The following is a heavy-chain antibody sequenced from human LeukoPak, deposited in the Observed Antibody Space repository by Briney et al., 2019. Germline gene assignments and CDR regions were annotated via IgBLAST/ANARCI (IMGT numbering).Heavy chain of an antibody. CDR3: AKGAAGTSALVYWYFDL. CDR1: EFTFDDYA. Sequence: GRSLRLSCAASEFTFDDYAMHRVRQAPGKGLEWVSGISWNSGSIGYADSVKGRFTISRDNAKNSLYLQMNSLRAEDTALYYCAKGAAGTSALVYWYFDLWGRGTLVTVSS. V-gene: IGHV3-9*01. J-gene: IGHJ2*01. CDR2: ISWNSGSI. D-gene: IGHD6-13*01.